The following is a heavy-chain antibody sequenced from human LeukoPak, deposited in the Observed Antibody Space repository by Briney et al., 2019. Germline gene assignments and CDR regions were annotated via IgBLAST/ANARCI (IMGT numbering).Heavy chain of an antibody. CDR2: IYTSGST. CDR3: ARDLDSSSRRMDV. CDR1: GGSISNYY. D-gene: IGHD3-22*01. V-gene: IGHV4-4*07. J-gene: IGHJ6*02. Sequence: SESLSLTCTVSGGSISNYYWSWIRQPAGKGLEWIGRIYTSGSTNHNPSLKSRVTMSVDTSKNQFSLKLSSVTAADTAVYYCARDLDSSSRRMDVWGQGTTVTVSS.